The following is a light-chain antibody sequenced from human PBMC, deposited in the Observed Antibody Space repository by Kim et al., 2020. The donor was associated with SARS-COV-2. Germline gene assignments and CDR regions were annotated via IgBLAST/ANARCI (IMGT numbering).Light chain of an antibody. Sequence: GQSITISCTGSSSDIGTYDFVSWYQQFPDKAPKLVIYDVNKRPSGISNVFSGSKSGNTASLTISGLQAEDEADYYCSSYTTTGTVIFGGGTQLTVL. J-gene: IGLJ2*01. CDR2: DVN. CDR3: SSYTTTGTVI. CDR1: SSDIGTYDF. V-gene: IGLV2-14*04.